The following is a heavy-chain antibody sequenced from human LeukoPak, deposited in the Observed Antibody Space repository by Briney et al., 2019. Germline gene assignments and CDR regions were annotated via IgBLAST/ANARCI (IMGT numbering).Heavy chain of an antibody. CDR3: ARDRGIAAHYGMDV. J-gene: IGHJ6*02. Sequence: GGSLRLSCAASGFIFSSYRMTWVRQAPGKGLEWVSVISSGGGTHFADSVKGRFTISRDNSKNTVFLQMNNLRADDTAMYYCARDRGIAAHYGMDVWGQGTTVTVSS. CDR2: ISSGGGT. CDR1: GFIFSSYR. D-gene: IGHD6-6*01. V-gene: IGHV3-53*01.